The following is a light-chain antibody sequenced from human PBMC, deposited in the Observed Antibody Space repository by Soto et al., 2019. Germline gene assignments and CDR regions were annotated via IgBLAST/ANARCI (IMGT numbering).Light chain of an antibody. CDR3: QQYASSPIT. CDR2: DAS. CDR1: QSVGRDY. Sequence: ENVLTQSPGTLSLSPGERATLSCRASQSVGRDYLAWFQQKPGQAPRLLIHDASRRATGIPDRFSGSGSGTDFTLTSNRLEPEDLAIYYCQQYASSPITFGQGSRVDIK. J-gene: IGKJ5*01. V-gene: IGKV3-20*01.